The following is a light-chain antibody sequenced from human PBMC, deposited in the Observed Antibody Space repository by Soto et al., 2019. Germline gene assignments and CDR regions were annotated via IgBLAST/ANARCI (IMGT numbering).Light chain of an antibody. J-gene: IGLJ1*01. CDR2: EVS. Sequence: QSVLAQPASVSGSPGQSITISCTGTSSDVGGYNYVSWYQLHPGRVPKLMIYEVSVRSSGVSNRFSGSKSLNTASLTISGLQAEDEAEYYCSSYTSSTTLPVVFGTGTKVTVL. CDR3: SSYTSSTTLPVV. CDR1: SSDVGGYNY. V-gene: IGLV2-14*01.